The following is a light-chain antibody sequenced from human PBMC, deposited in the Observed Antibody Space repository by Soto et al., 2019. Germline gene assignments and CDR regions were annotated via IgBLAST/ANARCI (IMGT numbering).Light chain of an antibody. V-gene: IGKV1-12*01. CDR1: QGISSW. J-gene: IGKJ4*01. CDR3: QQANSFLALT. CDR2: AAS. Sequence: DIQMTQSPSSVSASVGDRVTITCRASQGISSWLVWYQQKPGKAPKLLIYAASSLQSGVPSRFSGSGSGTDFTIAISSLQPEDFATYYCQQANSFLALTFGGGTKVEIK.